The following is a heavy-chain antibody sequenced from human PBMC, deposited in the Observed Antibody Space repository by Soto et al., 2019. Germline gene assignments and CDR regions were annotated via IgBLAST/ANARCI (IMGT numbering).Heavy chain of an antibody. D-gene: IGHD3-10*01. CDR2: IYTSGST. CDR1: GGSISSYY. CDR3: ARVYPPYGSGSYVLGHWFDP. V-gene: IGHV4-4*07. J-gene: IGHJ5*02. Sequence: SETLSLTCTVSGGSISSYYWSWIRQPAGKGLEWIGRIYTSGSTNYNPSLKSRVTMSVDTSKNQFSLKLSSVTAADTAVYYCARVYPPYGSGSYVLGHWFDPWGLGTLVTVSS.